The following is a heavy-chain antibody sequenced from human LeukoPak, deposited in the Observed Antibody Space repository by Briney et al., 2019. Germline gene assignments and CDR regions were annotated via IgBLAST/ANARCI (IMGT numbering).Heavy chain of an antibody. CDR1: GFTFSTYG. D-gene: IGHD3-22*01. CDR2: IWYDGSNI. V-gene: IGHV3-33*06. Sequence: GGSLRLSCAASGFTFSTYGMHWVRQAPGKGLEWLAVIWYDGSNIYYADSVKGRFTISRDNSKNTLYLQMNSLRAEDTAVYYCAKGRVYDSSGYHTWGQGTLVTVSS. CDR3: AKGRVYDSSGYHT. J-gene: IGHJ4*02.